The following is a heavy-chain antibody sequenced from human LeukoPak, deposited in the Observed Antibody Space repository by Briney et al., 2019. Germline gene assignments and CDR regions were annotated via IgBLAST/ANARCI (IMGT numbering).Heavy chain of an antibody. D-gene: IGHD3-10*01. CDR3: ARHGSGSFYYYYYMDV. V-gene: IGHV4-38-2*02. Sequence: KASETLSLTCTVSGYSISSGYYWGWIRQPPGKGLEWIGSIYHSGSTYYNPSLKSRVTISVDTSENQFSLKLSSVTAADTAVYYCARHGSGSFYYYYYMDVWGKGTTVTISS. CDR2: IYHSGST. J-gene: IGHJ6*03. CDR1: GYSISSGYY.